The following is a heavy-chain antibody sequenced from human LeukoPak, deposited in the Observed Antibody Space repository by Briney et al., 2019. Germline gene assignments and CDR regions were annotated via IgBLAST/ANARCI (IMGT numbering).Heavy chain of an antibody. V-gene: IGHV3-30*03. Sequence: GGSLRLSCVASGFTFSAYGMHWVRQAPGKGLEWVAAISYDGSNKYYADSVKGRFTISRDNSKNTLYLQMNSLKTEDTAVYYCARGAPPDYWGQGTLVTVSS. J-gene: IGHJ4*02. CDR3: ARGAPPDY. CDR1: GFTFSAYG. CDR2: ISYDGSNK.